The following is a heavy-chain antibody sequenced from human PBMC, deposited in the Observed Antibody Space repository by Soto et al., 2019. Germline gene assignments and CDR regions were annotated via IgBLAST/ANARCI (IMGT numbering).Heavy chain of an antibody. CDR3: ARDSLSLDILTGYYIPYYYYYGMDV. CDR2: ISYDGSNK. D-gene: IGHD3-9*01. V-gene: IGHV3-30-3*01. J-gene: IGHJ6*02. Sequence: GGSLRLSCAASGFTFSSYAMHWVRQAPGKGLEWVAVISYDGSNKYYADSVKGRFTISRDNSKNTLYLQMNSLRAEDTAVYYCARDSLSLDILTGYYIPYYYYYGMDVWGHGTTVTVSS. CDR1: GFTFSSYA.